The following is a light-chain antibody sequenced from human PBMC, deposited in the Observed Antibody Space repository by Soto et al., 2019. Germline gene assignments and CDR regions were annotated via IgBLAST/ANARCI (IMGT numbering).Light chain of an antibody. CDR1: QSISNH. Sequence: SPSTVCTTVDEGKIVTFRASQSISNHLNWYQQKPGKAPKLLIFAASSLQSGVPSRFSGSRSGPDFPHTICSLQPEDFATYYSQLSYSSPQTFGQGTKVDI. V-gene: IGKV1-39*01. CDR2: AAS. CDR3: QLSYSSPQT. J-gene: IGKJ1*01.